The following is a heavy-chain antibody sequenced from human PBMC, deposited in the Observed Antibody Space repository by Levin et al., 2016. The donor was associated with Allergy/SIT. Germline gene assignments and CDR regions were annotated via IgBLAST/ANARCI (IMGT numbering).Heavy chain of an antibody. Sequence: SETLSLTCTVSGGSISSSSHSWGWIRQPPGKGLEWIGTFYYTGSTYYNPSLKSRITLSVDTSKNQFSLKLSSVTAADTAVYYCASRTVYYYGMDVWGQGTTVTVSS. CDR3: ASRTVYYYGMDV. V-gene: IGHV4-39*01. CDR2: FYYTGST. D-gene: IGHD4-11*01. J-gene: IGHJ6*02. CDR1: GGSISSSSHS.